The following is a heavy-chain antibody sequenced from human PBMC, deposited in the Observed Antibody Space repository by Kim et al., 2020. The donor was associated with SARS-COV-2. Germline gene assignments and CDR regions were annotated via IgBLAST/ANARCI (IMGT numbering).Heavy chain of an antibody. Sequence: GGSLRLSCVAAGFTFSGHAMHWVRQAPGKGLEWLAVISYDGDTKYVADSVKGRFTISRDNPKNTLYLQMESLRPEDSAVYYCTKDPRGGTYFDLWGQGTLVTVSA. J-gene: IGHJ4*02. CDR2: ISYDGDTK. V-gene: IGHV3-30*18. CDR1: GFTFSGHA. D-gene: IGHD2-15*01. CDR3: TKDPRGGTYFDL.